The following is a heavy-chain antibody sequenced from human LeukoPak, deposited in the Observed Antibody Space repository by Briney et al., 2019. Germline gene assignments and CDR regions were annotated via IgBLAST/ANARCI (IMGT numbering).Heavy chain of an antibody. J-gene: IGHJ3*01. CDR1: GFTFSTYA. Sequence: GGSLRLSCAASGFTFSTYAMSWVRQAPGKGLEWVSTITGSGVTTHYADSVKGRFTISRDNSKNTLYLQMNSLRAEDTAVYYCAKDESPACSSATCLYGASDLWGQGTMVTVSS. CDR3: AKDESPACSSATCLYGASDL. CDR2: ITGSGVTT. D-gene: IGHD2-2*01. V-gene: IGHV3-23*01.